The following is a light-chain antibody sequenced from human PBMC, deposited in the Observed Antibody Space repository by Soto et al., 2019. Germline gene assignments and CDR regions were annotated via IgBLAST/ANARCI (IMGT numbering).Light chain of an antibody. J-gene: IGLJ1*01. CDR1: KVENKN. Sequence: SYELPQPPSVSVAPGQTARITCGGEKVENKNVHWYQQKAGQAPVLVVFDDADRPSGIPDRFSGSYSGNTATLTISRVEAGDEADYYCLVWESSSDQSVFGTGPKVTV. V-gene: IGLV3-21*02. CDR2: DDA. CDR3: LVWESSSDQSV.